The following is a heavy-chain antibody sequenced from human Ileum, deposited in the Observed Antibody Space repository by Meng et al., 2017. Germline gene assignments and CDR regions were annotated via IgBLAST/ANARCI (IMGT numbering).Heavy chain of an antibody. CDR3: ATSGDNSGFYLGY. CDR2: INHSGRT. Sequence: QGHLQRWGAGLLKPSETLSLTCAAYGGSFSGYYWSWIRQPPGKGLEWIGEINHSGRTNYNPSLTSRVTMSVDKSKKQISLNLSSVTAADTAVYYCATSGDNSGFYLGYWGPGILVTVSS. CDR1: GGSFSGYY. D-gene: IGHD3-22*01. V-gene: IGHV4-34*01. J-gene: IGHJ4*02.